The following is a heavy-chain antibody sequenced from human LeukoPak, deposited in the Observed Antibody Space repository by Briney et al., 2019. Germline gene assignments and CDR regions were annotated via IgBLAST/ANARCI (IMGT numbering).Heavy chain of an antibody. V-gene: IGHV1-18*01. J-gene: IGHJ4*02. CDR1: GYTFTNYG. Sequence: GASVKVSCKASGYTFTNYGISWVRQAPGQGLEWMGWMNAYNGNRNYAQKLQDRVSMTTDTSTSTAYMELRSLRSDDTAVYYCARQGYGGHSQGAADYWGQGTLVTVSS. CDR3: ARQGYGGHSQGAADY. CDR2: MNAYNGNR. D-gene: IGHD4-23*01.